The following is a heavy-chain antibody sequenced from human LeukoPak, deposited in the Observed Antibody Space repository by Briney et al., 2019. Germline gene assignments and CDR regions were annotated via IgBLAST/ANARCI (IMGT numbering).Heavy chain of an antibody. D-gene: IGHD4-17*01. Sequence: SETLSLTCAVSGASFNGYFWNWIRQSPEKVLEWIGEIKYDGTTNYNPSLTSRVTMSIDKATNQFHLKVTSLTAADTAVYYCARGPDYYGDYISWFPDAFHIWGQGTLVSVSP. CDR2: IKYDGTT. V-gene: IGHV4-34*01. CDR1: GASFNGYF. J-gene: IGHJ3*02. CDR3: ARGPDYYGDYISWFPDAFHI.